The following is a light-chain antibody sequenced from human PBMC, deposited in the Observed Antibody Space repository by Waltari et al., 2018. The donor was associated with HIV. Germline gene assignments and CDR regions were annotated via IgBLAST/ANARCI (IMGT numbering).Light chain of an antibody. V-gene: IGKV3-11*01. CDR2: DAS. CDR3: QQRGNWPPAAT. J-gene: IGKJ4*01. CDR1: QTLRSY. Sequence: EIVLTQSPATLSLSPGEKATLSCRASQTLRSYLAWYQQKPGQPPRLLIYDASNRATGVPARFSGSGSGTDFTRTISSLEPEDFAVYYCQQRGNWPPAATFGGGTRVEIK.